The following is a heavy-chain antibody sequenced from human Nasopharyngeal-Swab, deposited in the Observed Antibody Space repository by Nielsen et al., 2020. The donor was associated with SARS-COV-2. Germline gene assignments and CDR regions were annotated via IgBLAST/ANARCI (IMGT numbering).Heavy chain of an antibody. D-gene: IGHD2/OR15-2a*01. Sequence: GESLKISCAASGFTFSNYRMHWVRQAPGKGLVWVSRINGDGSSLNYADFVKGRFTISTDNAKSTLYLEMNSLRAEDTAVYYCARGRGSSTSMIGYWGQGTLGTVSS. CDR2: INGDGSSL. CDR3: ARGRGSSTSMIGY. CDR1: GFTFSNYR. J-gene: IGHJ4*02. V-gene: IGHV3-74*01.